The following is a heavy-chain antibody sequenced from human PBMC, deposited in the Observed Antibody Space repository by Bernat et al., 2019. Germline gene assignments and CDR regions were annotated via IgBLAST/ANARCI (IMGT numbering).Heavy chain of an antibody. CDR3: AKDSGRGGNDY. CDR2: ISYDGSNK. D-gene: IGHD3-10*01. CDR1: GFTFSIHG. V-gene: IGHV3-30*18. J-gene: IGHJ4*02. Sequence: QVQLVESGGGVVQPGRSLRLSCAASGFTFSIHGMHWVRQAPGKGLEWVAVISYDGSNKYYADSVKGRFAISRDNSKNTLYLQMNSLRVDDTAVYYCAKDSGRGGNDYWGQGTLVTVSS.